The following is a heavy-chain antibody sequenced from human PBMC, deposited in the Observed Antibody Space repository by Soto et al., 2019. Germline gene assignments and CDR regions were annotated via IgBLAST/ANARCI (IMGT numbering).Heavy chain of an antibody. D-gene: IGHD2-2*01. Sequence: GASVKVSCKASGYTFTSYGISWVRQAPGQGLEWMGWISSYNGNTNYAQKVQGRVTMTTDKSTSTTYMELRSLRSDDTAVYYCARGPRYCSTTSCFSGVTWFDPWGQGTPVPVYS. CDR3: ARGPRYCSTTSCFSGVTWFDP. V-gene: IGHV1-18*04. CDR2: ISSYNGNT. J-gene: IGHJ5*02. CDR1: GYTFTSYG.